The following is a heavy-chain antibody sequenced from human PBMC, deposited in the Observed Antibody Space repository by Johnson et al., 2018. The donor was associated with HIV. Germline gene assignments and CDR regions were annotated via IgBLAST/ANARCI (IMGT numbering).Heavy chain of an antibody. CDR3: ARDRKWVGARSGDAFDI. CDR1: GFTVSSNY. J-gene: IGHJ3*02. CDR2: IYSGGRT. Sequence: VQLVESGGGLVQSGGSLRLSCVASGFTVSSNYMSWVRQAPGKGLEWVSVIYSGGRTYYADSVKGRFTISRDNAKNTLYLQMNSLRAEDTAVFYCARDRKWVGARSGDAFDIWGQGTMVTVSS. V-gene: IGHV3-66*01. D-gene: IGHD2-15*01.